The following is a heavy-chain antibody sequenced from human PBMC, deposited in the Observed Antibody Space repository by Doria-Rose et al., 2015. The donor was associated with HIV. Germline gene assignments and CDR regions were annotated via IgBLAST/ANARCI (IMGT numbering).Heavy chain of an antibody. CDR2: IVSDDER. Sequence: QITLKESGPVLVKPTETLTLTCTVSGVSLSSPGMGVSWIRQPPGKDLEWLANIVSDDERSHKTSLKSRLTISRGTSKSQVVLTMTDMDPVDTATYYCARIKSSRWYHKYYFDFWGQGTLVIVSA. J-gene: IGHJ4*02. CDR1: GVSLSSPGMG. V-gene: IGHV2-26*01. D-gene: IGHD6-13*01. CDR3: ARIKSSRWYHKYYFDF.